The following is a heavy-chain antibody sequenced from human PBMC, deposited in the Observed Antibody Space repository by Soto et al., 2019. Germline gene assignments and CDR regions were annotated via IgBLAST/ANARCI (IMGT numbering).Heavy chain of an antibody. Sequence: WWSLRLSCSASQFSFRSYAMHWIRQSPGKGLEWVAVISFDGNSLHYADSVRDRFTISRDNSKNTLYLQMNNLRPEDTAVYYCARTFDTITYYFDYWGQGTVVTVSS. CDR3: ARTFDTITYYFDY. J-gene: IGHJ4*02. CDR2: ISFDGNSL. CDR1: QFSFRSYA. D-gene: IGHD3-9*01. V-gene: IGHV3-30-3*01.